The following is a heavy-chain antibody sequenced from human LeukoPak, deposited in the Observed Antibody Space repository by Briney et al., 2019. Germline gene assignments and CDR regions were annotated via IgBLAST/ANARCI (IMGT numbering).Heavy chain of an antibody. J-gene: IGHJ4*02. CDR2: ISTSSSYI. CDR3: ARVGEKAFHLWPEIDY. Sequence: GGSLRLSCAGSGFTFSSYSMNWVRQAPGKGLEWVSCISTSSSYIYYADSVKGRFTISRDNAKNSLYLQMNSLRAEDTAVYYCARVGEKAFHLWPEIDYWGQGTLVTVSS. V-gene: IGHV3-21*01. D-gene: IGHD5-24*01. CDR1: GFTFSSYS.